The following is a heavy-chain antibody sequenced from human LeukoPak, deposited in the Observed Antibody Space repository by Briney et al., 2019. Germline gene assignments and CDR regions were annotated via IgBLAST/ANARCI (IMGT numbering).Heavy chain of an antibody. CDR1: GGSFSGYY. V-gene: IGHV4-34*01. J-gene: IGHJ4*02. CDR2: INHSGST. D-gene: IGHD3-22*01. Sequence: SETLSITCAVYGGSFSGYYWSRIRQPPGKGLEWIGEINHSGSTNYNPSLKSRVTISVDTSKNQFSLKLSSVTAADTAVYYCARSPPPYYYDSSGEPLFDYWGQGTLVTVSS. CDR3: ARSPPPYYYDSSGEPLFDY.